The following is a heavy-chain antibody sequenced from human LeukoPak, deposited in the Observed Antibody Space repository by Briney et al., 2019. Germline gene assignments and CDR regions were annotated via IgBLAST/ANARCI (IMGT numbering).Heavy chain of an antibody. J-gene: IGHJ4*02. CDR3: ARIREDITIFGVVIIDYFDY. V-gene: IGHV1-18*01. CDR1: GYTFTSYG. D-gene: IGHD3-3*01. CDR2: ISAYNGNT. Sequence: ASVKVSCKASGYTFTSYGISWVRQAPGQGLEWMGWISAYNGNTNYAQKLQGRVTMTTDTSTSTAYMELRSLRSDDTAVYDCARIREDITIFGVVIIDYFDYWGQGTLVTVSS.